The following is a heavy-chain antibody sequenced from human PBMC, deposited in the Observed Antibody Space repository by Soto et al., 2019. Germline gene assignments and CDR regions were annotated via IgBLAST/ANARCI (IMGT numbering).Heavy chain of an antibody. CDR2: LYYSGST. Sequence: PSETLSLTCTVSGGSIYSGTLYWGWIRQAPGKGLEWIGSLYYSGSTYYNPSLKRRVTMSVYTSKSQLSLRLSSVTAADTAIYYCASPPRGREYEYFQYWGQGAQVTVSS. CDR3: ASPPRGREYEYFQY. D-gene: IGHD3-10*01. CDR1: GGSIYSGTLY. V-gene: IGHV4-39*01. J-gene: IGHJ1*01.